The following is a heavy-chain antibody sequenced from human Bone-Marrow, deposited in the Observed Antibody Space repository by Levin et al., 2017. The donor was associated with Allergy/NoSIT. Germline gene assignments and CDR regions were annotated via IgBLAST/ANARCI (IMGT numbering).Heavy chain of an antibody. CDR3: ARDRSSTSGKAVDIRFLGWFQGGNWFDP. V-gene: IGHV1-69*06. CDR2: IIPIFGTA. Sequence: SVKVSCKASGGTFSSYAISWVRQAPGQGLEWMGGIIPIFGTANYAQKFQGRVTITADKSTSTAYMELSSRRSEDTAVYYCARDRSSTSGKAVDIRFLGWFQGGNWFDPWGQGTLVTVSS. J-gene: IGHJ5*02. CDR1: GGTFSSYA. D-gene: IGHD2-2*01.